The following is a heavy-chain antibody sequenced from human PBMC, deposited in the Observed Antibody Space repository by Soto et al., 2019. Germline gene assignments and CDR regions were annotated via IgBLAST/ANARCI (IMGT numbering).Heavy chain of an antibody. Sequence: EVQLLESGGGLVQPGGSLRLSCAASRFTFSSYAMSWVRQAPGKGLECVSAISGSGGSTYYADSVKGRFTISRDNSKNTLYLQMNSLRAEDTAVYFCARVRETSYGGLDYWGQGTLVTVSS. D-gene: IGHD3-10*01. J-gene: IGHJ4*02. V-gene: IGHV3-23*01. CDR3: ARVRETSYGGLDY. CDR1: RFTFSSYA. CDR2: ISGSGGST.